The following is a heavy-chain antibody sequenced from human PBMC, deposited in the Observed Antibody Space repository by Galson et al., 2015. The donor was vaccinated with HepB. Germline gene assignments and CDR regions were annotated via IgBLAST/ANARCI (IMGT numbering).Heavy chain of an antibody. J-gene: IGHJ4*02. V-gene: IGHV4-61*01. Sequence: SETLSLTCTVSGGSVSSRSYYWSWIRQPPGQGLEWIGYISYTGNTSYNPSLKSRVTISVATSRNQFSLKLSSVTAADTAMYYCARDKTSGSLDYWVQGTLVTVSS. CDR1: GGSVSSRSYY. CDR2: ISYTGNT. D-gene: IGHD3-10*01. CDR3: ARDKTSGSLDY.